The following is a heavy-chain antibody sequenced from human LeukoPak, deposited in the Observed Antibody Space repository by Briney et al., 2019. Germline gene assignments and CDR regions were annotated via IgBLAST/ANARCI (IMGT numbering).Heavy chain of an antibody. J-gene: IGHJ4*02. Sequence: PSETLSLTCTVSGGSISSGGYYWSWIRQHPGKGLEWIGYILYSGSTYYNPSLKSRVTISVDTSKNLFSLKLSSVTAADTAVYYCARDSGSYFDYWGQGTLVTVSS. CDR1: GGSISSGGYY. D-gene: IGHD1-26*01. CDR2: ILYSGST. CDR3: ARDSGSYFDY. V-gene: IGHV4-31*03.